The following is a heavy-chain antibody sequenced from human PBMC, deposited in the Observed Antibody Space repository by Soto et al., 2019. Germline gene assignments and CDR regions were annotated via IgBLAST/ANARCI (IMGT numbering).Heavy chain of an antibody. CDR2: INPSNGNT. CDR1: GYSFAYYG. Sequence: ASVKVSCKASGYSFAYYGINWVRQAPGQGLEWMGWINPSNGNTKYAQKFDDRLTITTDTSTNTAYMELRSLKSDDTAIYYCARSPGGPMTPGDYWGQGTLVTVSS. J-gene: IGHJ4*02. CDR3: ARSPGGPMTPGDY. V-gene: IGHV1-18*01. D-gene: IGHD3-10*01.